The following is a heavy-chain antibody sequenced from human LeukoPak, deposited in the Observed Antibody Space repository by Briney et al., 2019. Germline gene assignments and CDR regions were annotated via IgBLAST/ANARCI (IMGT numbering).Heavy chain of an antibody. CDR2: INPSGGST. D-gene: IGHD6-13*01. CDR3: ARENKYSSSWYRGYYYYMDV. Sequence: ASVKVSCKASGYTFTSYYMHWVRQAPGQGLEWMGIINPSGGSTSYAQKFQGRVTMTRDMSTSTVYMELSSLRSEDTAVYYCARENKYSSSWYRGYYYYMDVWGKGTTVTISS. J-gene: IGHJ6*03. V-gene: IGHV1-46*01. CDR1: GYTFTSYY.